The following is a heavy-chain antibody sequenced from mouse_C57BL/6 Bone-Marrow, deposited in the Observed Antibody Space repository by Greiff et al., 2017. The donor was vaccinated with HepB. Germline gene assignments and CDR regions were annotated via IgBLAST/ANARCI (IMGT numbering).Heavy chain of an antibody. V-gene: IGHV1-64*01. CDR3: ASPYDYDVYYFDY. CDR1: GYTFTSYW. CDR2: IHPNSGST. Sequence: VQLQQPGAELVKPGASVKLSCKASGYTFTSYWMHWVKQRPGQGLEWIGMIHPNSGSTNYNEKFKSKATLTVDKSSSTAYMQLSSLTSEDSAVYYCASPYDYDVYYFDYWGQGTTLTVSS. J-gene: IGHJ2*01. D-gene: IGHD2-4*01.